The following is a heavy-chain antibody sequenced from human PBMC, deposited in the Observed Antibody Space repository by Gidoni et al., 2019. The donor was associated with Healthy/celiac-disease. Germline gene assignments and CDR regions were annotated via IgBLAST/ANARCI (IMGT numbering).Heavy chain of an antibody. V-gene: IGHV4-34*01. J-gene: IGHJ6*02. D-gene: IGHD6-19*01. CDR3: ARGLSGCRCFGMDV. CDR2: INHSGST. CDR1: GGSFSGYY. Sequence: QVQLQQWGAGLLKPSETLSLTCAVYGGSFSGYYWRWIRQPPGKGLEWIGEINHSGSTNYNPSLKSRVTISVDTSKNQFSLKLSSVTAADTAVYYCARGLSGCRCFGMDVWGQGTTVTVSS.